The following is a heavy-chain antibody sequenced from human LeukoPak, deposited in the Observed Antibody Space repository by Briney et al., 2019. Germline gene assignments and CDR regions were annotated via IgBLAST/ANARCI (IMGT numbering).Heavy chain of an antibody. Sequence: GGSLRLSCAVSGFTVSGNYMSWVRHAPGKGLEWVSLIYSGGTTYYADSEKGRFTISRDNSKNTLYLQMNSLRAEDTAVYYCARRAGGYSHPYDYWGQGILVTVSS. J-gene: IGHJ4*02. D-gene: IGHD4-23*01. V-gene: IGHV3-53*01. CDR3: ARRAGGYSHPYDY. CDR1: GFTVSGNY. CDR2: IYSGGTT.